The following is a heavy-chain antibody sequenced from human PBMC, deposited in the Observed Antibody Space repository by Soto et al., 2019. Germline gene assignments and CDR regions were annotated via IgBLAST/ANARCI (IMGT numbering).Heavy chain of an antibody. CDR3: ARVDSGYERYYYYMDV. D-gene: IGHD5-12*01. Sequence: GGSLRLSCAASGFTVSSNYMSWVRQAPGKGLEWVSVIYSGGSTYYADSVKGRFTISRDNSKNTLYLQMNSLRAEDTAVYYCARVDSGYERYYYYMDVWGKGTTVTVSS. CDR1: GFTVSSNY. J-gene: IGHJ6*03. CDR2: IYSGGST. V-gene: IGHV3-66*01.